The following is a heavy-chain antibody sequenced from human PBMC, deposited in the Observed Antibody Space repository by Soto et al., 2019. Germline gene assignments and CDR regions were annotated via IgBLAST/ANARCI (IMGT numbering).Heavy chain of an antibody. CDR3: ARDAKYSSSSIFDY. V-gene: IGHV3-23*01. J-gene: IGHJ4*02. CDR2: TWGRGGRT. D-gene: IGHD6-13*01. Sequence: GQSPKISCAASAFTYSSYAMNNVRQAPAEGPEWVSATWGRGGRTYYVDSVKGRFTISRDNSKNTVYLQMNSLRAEDTAVYYCARDAKYSSSSIFDYWGPGTLVTVSS. CDR1: AFTYSSYA.